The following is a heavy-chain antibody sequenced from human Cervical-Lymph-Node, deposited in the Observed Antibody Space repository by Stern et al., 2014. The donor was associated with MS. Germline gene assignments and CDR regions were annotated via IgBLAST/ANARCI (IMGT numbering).Heavy chain of an antibody. CDR3: AVLGYDSAFRH. CDR2: LHPEDGEI. Sequence: VQLVQSGAEVKNPGASVKVSCKVSGSSLNQLSMHWLRQAPGKGLEWVGGLHPEDGEINYAQDFQGRVPMTEDASTDTTFMELTSLRSDDTAVYYCAVLGYDSAFRHWGQGSLVTVSS. V-gene: IGHV1-24*01. CDR1: GSSLNQLS. D-gene: IGHD3-22*01. J-gene: IGHJ1*01.